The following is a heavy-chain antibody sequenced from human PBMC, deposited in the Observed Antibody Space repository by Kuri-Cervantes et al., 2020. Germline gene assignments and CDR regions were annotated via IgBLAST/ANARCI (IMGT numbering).Heavy chain of an antibody. J-gene: IGHJ4*02. CDR1: GFTFSSYG. CDR2: ISYDGSNK. CDR3: ARDVEVGYDSSGYYVGVFDY. Sequence: GGSLRLSCAASGFTFSSYGMHWVRQAPGKGLEWVAVISYDGSNKYYADSVKGRFTISRDNSKNTLYLQMNSPRSDDTAVYYCARDVEVGYDSSGYYVGVFDYWGQGTLVTVSS. V-gene: IGHV3-30*03. D-gene: IGHD3-22*01.